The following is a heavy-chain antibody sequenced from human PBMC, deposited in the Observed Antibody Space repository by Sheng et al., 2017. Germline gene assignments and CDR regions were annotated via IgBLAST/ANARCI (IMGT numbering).Heavy chain of an antibody. V-gene: IGHV3-33*01. Sequence: QVQLVESGGGVVQPGRSLRLSCAASGFTFSSYGMHWVRQAPGKGLEWVAVIWYDGSNKYYADSVKGRFTISRDNSKNTLYLQMNSLRAEDTAVCYCARDVVRGERYYFDYWGQGTLVT. J-gene: IGHJ4*02. CDR2: IWYDGSNK. CDR1: GFTFSSYG. D-gene: IGHD3-10*01. CDR3: ARDVVRGERYYFDY.